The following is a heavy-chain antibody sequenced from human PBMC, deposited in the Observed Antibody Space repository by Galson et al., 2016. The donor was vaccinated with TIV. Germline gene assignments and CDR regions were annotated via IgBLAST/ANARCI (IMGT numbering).Heavy chain of an antibody. CDR2: INSYGSST. J-gene: IGHJ3*02. V-gene: IGHV3-74*03. CDR1: GFTFSNYW. CDR3: AREPYSPLMLDI. Sequence: SLRLSCAASGFTFSNYWMHWVRQAPGKGLVGVSRINSYGSSTTYADSVKGRFTISRDNAKNTLYLQVNSLRAEDTAVYYCAREPYSPLMLDIWGQGTMVTVSS. D-gene: IGHD2-21*01.